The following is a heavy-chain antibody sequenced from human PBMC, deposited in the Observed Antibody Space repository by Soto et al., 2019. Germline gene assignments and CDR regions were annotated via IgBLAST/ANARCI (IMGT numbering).Heavy chain of an antibody. CDR1: GLTFRTYE. J-gene: IGHJ4*02. CDR3: AREIISAYFFVY. Sequence: CLRLSCTASGLTFRTYEMNWFRQAPGKGLEWVSYISSSGRTIYSADSVKGRFTISRDDAKNSLYLQMNSLRAEDTAVYYCAREIISAYFFVYWGQGTRVIFSS. D-gene: IGHD3-10*01. V-gene: IGHV3-48*03. CDR2: ISSSGRTI.